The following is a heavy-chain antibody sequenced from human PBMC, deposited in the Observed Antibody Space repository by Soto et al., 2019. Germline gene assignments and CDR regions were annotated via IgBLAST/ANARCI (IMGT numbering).Heavy chain of an antibody. CDR3: ARLEDGGY. V-gene: IGHV3-33*01. CDR1: GFTSSGFA. D-gene: IGHD3-10*01. J-gene: IGHJ4*02. Sequence: QVRLVESGGGVVQPGRSLKLSCAASGFTSSGFAMHGVRQAPGKGLGWVAVRWYDGSNKYYQDPVKGRFTISRDNSKNTLYLQRNSLRAEDTAVYYCARLEDGGYWGQGTLVTVSS. CDR2: RWYDGSNK.